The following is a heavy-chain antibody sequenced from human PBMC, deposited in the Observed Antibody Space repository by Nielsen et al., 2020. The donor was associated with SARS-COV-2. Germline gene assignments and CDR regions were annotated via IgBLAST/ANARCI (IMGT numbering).Heavy chain of an antibody. CDR2: ISSSGSTI. V-gene: IGHV3-48*03. Sequence: GESLKISCAASGFTFSSYEMNWVRQAPGKGLEWVSYISSSGSTIYYADSVKGRFTISRDNAKNSPYLQMNSLRAEDTAVYYCARDLQLWTYYYYGMDVWGQGTTVTVSS. CDR3: ARDLQLWTYYYYGMDV. CDR1: GFTFSSYE. J-gene: IGHJ6*02. D-gene: IGHD5-18*01.